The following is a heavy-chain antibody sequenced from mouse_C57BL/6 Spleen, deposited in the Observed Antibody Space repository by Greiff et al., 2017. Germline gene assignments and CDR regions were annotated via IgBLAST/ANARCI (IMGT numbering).Heavy chain of an antibody. D-gene: IGHD2-5*01. Sequence: QVQLQQSGPELVKPGASVKISCKASGYAFSSSWMNWVKQRPGKGLEWIGRIYPGDGDTNYNGKFKGKATLTADKSSSTAYMQLSSLTSEDSAVYFCARSGGYYSNYLDYWGQGTTLTVSS. V-gene: IGHV1-82*01. CDR3: ARSGGYYSNYLDY. J-gene: IGHJ2*01. CDR1: GYAFSSSW. CDR2: IYPGDGDT.